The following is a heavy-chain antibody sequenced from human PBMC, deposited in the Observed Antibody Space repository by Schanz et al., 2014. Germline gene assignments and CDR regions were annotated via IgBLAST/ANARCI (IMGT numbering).Heavy chain of an antibody. CDR2: ISWNSGSV. V-gene: IGHV3-9*01. Sequence: QLVESGGGLVKPGRSLRLSCAASGFTFDNYAMHWVRQAPGKGLEWVSSISWNSGSVAYADSVKGRFTISRDKSKNTLYLEMNSLRAEDTAVYYCASRSVYAPTWGQGILVTVSS. D-gene: IGHD2-8*01. CDR1: GFTFDNYA. CDR3: ASRSVYAPT. J-gene: IGHJ5*02.